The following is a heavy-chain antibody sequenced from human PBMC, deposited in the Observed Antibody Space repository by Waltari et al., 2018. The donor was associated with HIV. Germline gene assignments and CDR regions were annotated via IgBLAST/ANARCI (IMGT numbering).Heavy chain of an antibody. CDR1: GFTYSSAA. Sequence: EVQLFESGVGLIQPGGALRLYCAAYGFTYSSAAMCCVRRATGEGLEWVAAIRGSGGSTYDTDSVKGRFTISRDNSKNTLYLQMNSLRAEDTAVYYCAKRGASGYASYYFDYWGQGTLVTVSS. D-gene: IGHD5-18*01. V-gene: IGHV3-23*01. CDR2: IRGSGGST. CDR3: AKRGASGYASYYFDY. J-gene: IGHJ4*02.